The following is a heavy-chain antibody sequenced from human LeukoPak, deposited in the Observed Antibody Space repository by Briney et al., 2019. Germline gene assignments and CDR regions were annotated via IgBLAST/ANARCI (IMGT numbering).Heavy chain of an antibody. CDR3: ARQDYYDSSGYQIHNWFDP. Sequence: SETLSLTCTVSGGSISSSSYYWGWIRQPPGKGLEWIGSIYYSGSTYYNPSLKSRVTISVDTSKNQFSLKLSSVTAADTAVYYCARQDYYDSSGYQIHNWFDPWGQGTLVTVSP. V-gene: IGHV4-39*01. CDR1: GGSISSSSYY. D-gene: IGHD3-22*01. J-gene: IGHJ5*02. CDR2: IYYSGST.